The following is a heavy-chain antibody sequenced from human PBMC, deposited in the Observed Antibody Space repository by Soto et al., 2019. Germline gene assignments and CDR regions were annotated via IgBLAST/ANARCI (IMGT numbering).Heavy chain of an antibody. CDR3: ARRYSSGRFDP. Sequence: QVQLQESGPGLVKPSETLSLTCSVSGGSISSNYWGWIRQAPGKGLEWIGYIYYSGSTNYNPSLKSRVTISVDTSKNQFSLKMRSVTAADTAVYYCARRYSSGRFDPWGQGTLVTVSS. CDR1: GGSISSNY. CDR2: IYYSGST. V-gene: IGHV4-59*08. J-gene: IGHJ5*02. D-gene: IGHD6-19*01.